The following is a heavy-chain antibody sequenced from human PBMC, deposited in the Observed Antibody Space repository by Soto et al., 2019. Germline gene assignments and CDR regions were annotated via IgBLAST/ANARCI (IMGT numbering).Heavy chain of an antibody. J-gene: IGHJ3*02. CDR2: IYYSGST. V-gene: IGHV4-31*03. D-gene: IGHD3-22*01. CDR3: ARSPRPLMGRNGYYYEGSHAFDI. Sequence: LSLTCTVSGGSISSGGYYWIWIRQHPGKVLEWIGYIYYSGSTYYNPSLKSRVTISVDTSKNQFSLKLSSVTAADTAVYYCARSPRPLMGRNGYYYEGSHAFDIWGQGTMLTVSS. CDR1: GGSISSGGYY.